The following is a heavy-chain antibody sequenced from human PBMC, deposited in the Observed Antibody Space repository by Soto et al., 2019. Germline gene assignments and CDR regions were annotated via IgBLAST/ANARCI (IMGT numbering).Heavy chain of an antibody. CDR2: IYYSGST. V-gene: IGHV4-39*01. D-gene: IGHD3-3*01. J-gene: IGHJ6*03. CDR3: ARHTSTTIFGAYYYYMDV. CDR1: GGSISSSSYY. Sequence: SETLSLTCTVSGGSISSSSYYWGWIRQPPGKGLEWIGSIYYSGSTYYNPSLKSRVTISVDTSKNQFSLKLSSVTAADTAVYYCARHTSTTIFGAYYYYMDVWGKGTTVTVSS.